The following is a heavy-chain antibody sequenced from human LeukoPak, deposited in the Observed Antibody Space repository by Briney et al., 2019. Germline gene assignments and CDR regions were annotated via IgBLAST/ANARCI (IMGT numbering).Heavy chain of an antibody. CDR2: ISTYNGNT. CDR1: AYTSPNYG. J-gene: IGHJ6*03. D-gene: IGHD2/OR15-2a*01. Sequence: ASVKVSCKASAYTSPNYGITWVRQAPGRGLEWMGWISTYNGNTQYAQKFQGRVTMTTDTPTKTVYMELSNLRSNDTAVYYCALPAKGAFFYYCMEVWGKGTTVTVSS. V-gene: IGHV1-18*01. CDR3: ALPAKGAFFYYCMEV.